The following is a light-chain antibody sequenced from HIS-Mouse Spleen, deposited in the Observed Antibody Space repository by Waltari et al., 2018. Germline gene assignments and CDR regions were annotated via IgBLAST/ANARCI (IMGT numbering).Light chain of an antibody. J-gene: IGKJ1*01. V-gene: IGKV3-20*01. CDR1: QSVSSSY. CDR3: QQYGSSPWT. CDR2: GAS. Sequence: EIVLTQSPGTLSLSPGERATLSCRAIQSVSSSYLAWYQQKPGKAPRRLIYGASSRATGIPDRFSGSGSGTDFTLTISRLEPEDFAVYYCQQYGSSPWTFGQGTKVEIK.